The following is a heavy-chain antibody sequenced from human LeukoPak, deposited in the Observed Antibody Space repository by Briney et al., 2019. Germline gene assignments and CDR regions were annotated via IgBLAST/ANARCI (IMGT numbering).Heavy chain of an antibody. CDR1: GFTFSSQA. V-gene: IGHV3-23*01. D-gene: IGHD2-2*01. J-gene: IGHJ5*02. CDR2: ISGSGGST. CDR3: AKGSSDFADL. Sequence: QPGGSLRLSCVASGFTFSSQAMSWVRQAPGEGLGWVSAISGSGGSTYYADSVKGRFTISRDSSKNTLYLQMNSLRAEDTALYYCAKGSSDFADLWGQGTLVTVSS.